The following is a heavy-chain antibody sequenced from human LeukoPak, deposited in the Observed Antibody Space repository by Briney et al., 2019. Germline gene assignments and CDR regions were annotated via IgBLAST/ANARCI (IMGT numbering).Heavy chain of an antibody. V-gene: IGHV3-21*01. CDR3: ARDMDLDIVVVVAATALDY. CDR2: ISSSSSYI. CDR1: GFTFSGYS. Sequence: PGGSLRLSCAASGFTFSGYSMNWVRQAPGKGLEWVSSISSSSSYIYYADSVKGRFTISRDNAKNSLYLQMNSLRAEDTAVYYCARDMDLDIVVVVAATALDYWGQGTLVTVSS. J-gene: IGHJ4*02. D-gene: IGHD2-15*01.